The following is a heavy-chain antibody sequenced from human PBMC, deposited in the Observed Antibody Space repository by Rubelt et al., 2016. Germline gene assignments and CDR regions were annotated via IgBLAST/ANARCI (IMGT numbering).Heavy chain of an antibody. CDR1: GGYFNDYY. V-gene: IGHV4-34*02. CDR2: IDHSGST. CDR3: ARDLGADV. Sequence: QVQLKQWGAGLLKPSETLSLTRAVYGGYFNDYYWSWIRQPPGKGLEWIGEIDHSGSTNYNPSLKSRLSISLDTSKNQFSLNWGSVTAADTAVYYCARDLGADVWGQGTTVTVSS. J-gene: IGHJ6*02. D-gene: IGHD3-16*01.